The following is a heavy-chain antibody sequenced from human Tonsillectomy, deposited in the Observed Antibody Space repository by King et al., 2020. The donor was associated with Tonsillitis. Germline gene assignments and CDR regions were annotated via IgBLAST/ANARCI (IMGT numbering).Heavy chain of an antibody. J-gene: IGHJ1*01. D-gene: IGHD3-16*01. Sequence: EVQLVESGGGLVQPGGSLRLSCAASGFTFSSYWMGWVRQAPGKGLEWVANIKQDGSEKSYVDSVKGRFTIFRDNAKNSLYLQMNSLRAEDTAVYFCARGSLGFQHWGQGTLVSVSS. CDR2: IKQDGSEK. CDR3: ARGSLGFQH. CDR1: GFTFSSYW. V-gene: IGHV3-7*03.